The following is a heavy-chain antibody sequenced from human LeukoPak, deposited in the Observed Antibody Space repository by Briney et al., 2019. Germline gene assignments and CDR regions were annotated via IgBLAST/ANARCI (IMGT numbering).Heavy chain of an antibody. Sequence: GGSLRLSCSASGFTFSNYAMHWVCQAPGKGLEYVSAISSNGDSTYYPDSVKGRFTISRDNSKNTLYLQMSSLRAEDTAVYYCVKDVGVVVAAYYFDYWGQATLVTVSS. D-gene: IGHD2-15*01. CDR1: GFTFSNYA. J-gene: IGHJ4*02. CDR3: VKDVGVVVAAYYFDY. CDR2: ISSNGDST. V-gene: IGHV3-64D*06.